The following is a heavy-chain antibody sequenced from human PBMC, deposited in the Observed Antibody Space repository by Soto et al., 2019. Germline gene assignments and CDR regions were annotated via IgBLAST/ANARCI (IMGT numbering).Heavy chain of an antibody. CDR3: ARVDPYCGGDCYYAFDI. D-gene: IGHD2-21*02. Sequence: SVKVSCNASGYTFTSYGISWVRQAPGQGLQWMGWISAYNGNTNYAQKLQGRVTMTTDTSTSTAYMELRSLRSDDTAVYYCARVDPYCGGDCYYAFDIWGQGTMVTVSS. V-gene: IGHV1-18*01. CDR2: ISAYNGNT. CDR1: GYTFTSYG. J-gene: IGHJ3*02.